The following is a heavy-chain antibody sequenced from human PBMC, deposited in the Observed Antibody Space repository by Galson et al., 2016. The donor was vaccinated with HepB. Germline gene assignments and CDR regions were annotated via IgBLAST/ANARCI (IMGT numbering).Heavy chain of an antibody. D-gene: IGHD1-1*01. CDR1: GLVFSNFG. V-gene: IGHV3-23*01. CDR3: AKERLVRRIFDH. J-gene: IGHJ4*02. Sequence: SLRLSCAVSGLVFSNFGLSWVRQAPGKGLEWVASISTRRPTYYSDSEQGRFTISRDNSNNTLYLQMNGLRAEDTAVYYCAKERLVRRIFDHWGQGTLLTVSS. CDR2: ISTRRPT.